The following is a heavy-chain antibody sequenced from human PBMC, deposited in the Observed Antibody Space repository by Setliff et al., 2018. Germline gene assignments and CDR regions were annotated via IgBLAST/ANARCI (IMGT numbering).Heavy chain of an antibody. J-gene: IGHJ6*02. CDR3: TSYGSWYERAYYYGMDV. V-gene: IGHV3-7*01. D-gene: IGHD6-13*01. Sequence: PGGSLRLSCATSGFTFSNYWMNWVRQAPGKGLEWVANVKQGGSEKNYVDSVKGRFSVSRDNAKNSLYLQMNSLRVEDTAVYYCTSYGSWYERAYYYGMDVWGQGTTVTRLL. CDR2: VKQGGSEK. CDR1: GFTFSNYW.